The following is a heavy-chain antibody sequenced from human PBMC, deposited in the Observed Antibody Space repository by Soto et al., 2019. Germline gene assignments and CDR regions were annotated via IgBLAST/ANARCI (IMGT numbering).Heavy chain of an antibody. CDR2: IHYTGNT. V-gene: IGHV4-39*01. CDR3: ARADGFGVVTPFIDY. CDR1: GDSISSGRYH. Sequence: QLQLQESGPGLVKPSETLSLICTVSGDSISSGRYHWGWIRQPPGKGLEFIATIHYTGNTHYNPSLRSRVTIFVDTSKGQFSLRLSSVTAADTAGYYCARADGFGVVTPFIDYWGQGTLVTVSS. J-gene: IGHJ4*02. D-gene: IGHD3-3*01.